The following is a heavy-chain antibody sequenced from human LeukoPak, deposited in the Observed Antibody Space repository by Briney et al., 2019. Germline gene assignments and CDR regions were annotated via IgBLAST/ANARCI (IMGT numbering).Heavy chain of an antibody. V-gene: IGHV1-2*06. J-gene: IGHJ4*02. CDR2: INPNSGGT. D-gene: IGHD1-26*01. CDR1: GYTFTGYY. CDR3: ARDYSDYYTFDY. Sequence: ASVKVSCKASGYTFTGYYMHWVRQAPGQGLEWMGRINPNSGGTNYAQKFQGRVTMTRDTSISTAYMELSRLRSDDTAVYYCARDYSDYYTFDYWGQGILVTVSS.